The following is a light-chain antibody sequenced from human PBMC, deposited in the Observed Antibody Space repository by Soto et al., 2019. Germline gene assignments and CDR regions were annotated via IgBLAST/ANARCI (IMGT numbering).Light chain of an antibody. J-gene: IGLJ1*01. CDR1: SSDVGGYNY. CDR3: SSYTSSSTPYV. V-gene: IGLV2-14*01. CDR2: EVS. Sequence: QSALTQPASVSGSPGQSITISCTGTSSDVGGYNYVSWYQQHPGKAPKLMIYEVSNRPSGVSSRFSGSKSGNPASLTISGLPAEDEADYYCSSYTSSSTPYVFGTGTKVTVL.